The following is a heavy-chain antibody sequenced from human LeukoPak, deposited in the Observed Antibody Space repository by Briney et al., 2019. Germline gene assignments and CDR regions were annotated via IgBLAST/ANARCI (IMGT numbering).Heavy chain of an antibody. Sequence: PGGSLRLSCAASGFTFSRNWIHWVRQAPGKGLEWVGFIRSKAYGGTTEYAASVKGRFTISRDDSKSIAYLQMNSLKTEDTAVYYCTPGGVYCSGGSCHFELLDYWGQGTLVTVSS. V-gene: IGHV3-49*04. J-gene: IGHJ4*02. D-gene: IGHD2-15*01. CDR3: TPGGVYCSGGSCHFELLDY. CDR1: GFTFSRNW. CDR2: IRSKAYGGTT.